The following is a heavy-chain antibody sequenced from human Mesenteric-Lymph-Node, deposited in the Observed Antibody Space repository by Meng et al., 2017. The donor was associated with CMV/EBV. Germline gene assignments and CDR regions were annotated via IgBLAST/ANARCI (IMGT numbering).Heavy chain of an antibody. Sequence: ASVKVSCKASGYTFTSYGISWVRQAPGQGLEWMGWISAYNGNTNYAQKLQGRVTMTTDTSTSTAYMELRSLRSDDTAVYYCARDRVRGYSYGPPVYYYYGLDVWGQGTTVTVSS. CDR2: ISAYNGNT. CDR3: ARDRVRGYSYGPPVYYYYGLDV. V-gene: IGHV1-18*01. D-gene: IGHD5-18*01. CDR1: GYTFTSYG. J-gene: IGHJ6*02.